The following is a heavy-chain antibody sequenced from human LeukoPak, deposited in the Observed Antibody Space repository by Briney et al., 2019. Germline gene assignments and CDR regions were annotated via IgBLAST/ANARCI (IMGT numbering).Heavy chain of an antibody. D-gene: IGHD5-18*01. J-gene: IGHJ5*02. Sequence: ASVKVSCKASGYTFTSYGISWVRHAPGQGLEWMGWISAYNGNTNYAQKLQGRVTITTDTSTSTAYMELRSLRSDDTAVYYCARDRVGYSYGQPNWFDPWGQGTLVTVSS. CDR2: ISAYNGNT. CDR3: ARDRVGYSYGQPNWFDP. V-gene: IGHV1-18*04. CDR1: GYTFTSYG.